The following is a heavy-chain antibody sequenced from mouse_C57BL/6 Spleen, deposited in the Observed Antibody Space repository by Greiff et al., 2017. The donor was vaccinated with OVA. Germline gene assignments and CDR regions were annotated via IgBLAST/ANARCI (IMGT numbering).Heavy chain of an antibody. CDR3: AREGAYGSSSYYAMDY. Sequence: QVQLQQSGAELVKPGASVKISCKASGYAFSSYWMNWVKQRPGKGLEWIGQIYPGDGDTNYNGKFKGKATLTADKSSSTAYMQLSSLTSEDSAVYFCAREGAYGSSSYYAMDYWGQGTSVTVSS. D-gene: IGHD1-1*01. J-gene: IGHJ4*01. CDR1: GYAFSSYW. V-gene: IGHV1-80*01. CDR2: IYPGDGDT.